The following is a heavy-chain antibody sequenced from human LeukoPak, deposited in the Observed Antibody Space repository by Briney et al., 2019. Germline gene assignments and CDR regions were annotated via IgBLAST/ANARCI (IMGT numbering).Heavy chain of an antibody. D-gene: IGHD2-21*02. CDR2: IWYDGSNK. Sequence: GGYLRLSCAASGFTFSSYGMHWVRQAPGKGLEWVAVIWYDGSNKYYADSVKGRFTISRDNSKNTLYLQMNSLRAEDTAVYYCARDRCGGDCYTFDYWGQGTLVTVSS. CDR1: GFTFSSYG. J-gene: IGHJ4*02. CDR3: ARDRCGGDCYTFDY. V-gene: IGHV3-33*01.